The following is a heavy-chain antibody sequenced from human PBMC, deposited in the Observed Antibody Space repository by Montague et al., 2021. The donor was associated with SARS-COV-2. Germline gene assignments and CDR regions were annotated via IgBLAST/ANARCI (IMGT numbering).Heavy chain of an antibody. CDR2: ISGSGGST. CDR3: AKEQLRFLEWLLYGYYFDY. CDR1: GFTFSRYA. D-gene: IGHD3-3*01. Sequence: SLRLSCAASGFTFSRYAMSWVRQAPGKGLEWVSAISGSGGSTYYLDSVKGLLTISRDNSKNTLYLQMNSLRAEDTAVYYCAKEQLRFLEWLLYGYYFDYWGQGTLVTVSS. J-gene: IGHJ4*02. V-gene: IGHV3-23*01.